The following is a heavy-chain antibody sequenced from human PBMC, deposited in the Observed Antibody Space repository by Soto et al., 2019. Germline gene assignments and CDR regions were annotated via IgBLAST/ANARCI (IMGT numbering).Heavy chain of an antibody. CDR3: AREVHSSGFDY. V-gene: IGHV1-3*01. CDR2: INAGNGNT. D-gene: IGHD6-19*01. Sequence: EASVKVSCKASGYTFTSYAMHWVRQAPGQRLEWMGWINAGNGNTKYSQKFQGRVTITRDTSASTAYMELSSLRSEDTAVYYCAREVHSSGFDYWGQGTLVTVSS. J-gene: IGHJ4*02. CDR1: GYTFTSYA.